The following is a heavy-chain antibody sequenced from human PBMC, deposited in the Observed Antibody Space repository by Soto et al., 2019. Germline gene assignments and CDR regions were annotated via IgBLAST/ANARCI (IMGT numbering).Heavy chain of an antibody. CDR3: ARGEYYDILTGYFLGFDP. CDR2: INPNSGGT. Sequence: ASVKVSCKASGYTFTGYYMHWVRQAPGQGLEWMGWINPNSGGTNYAQKFQGRVTMTRDTSISTAYMELSRLRPDDTAVYYCARGEYYDILTGYFLGFDPWGQGXLVTVYS. D-gene: IGHD3-9*01. J-gene: IGHJ5*02. CDR1: GYTFTGYY. V-gene: IGHV1-2*02.